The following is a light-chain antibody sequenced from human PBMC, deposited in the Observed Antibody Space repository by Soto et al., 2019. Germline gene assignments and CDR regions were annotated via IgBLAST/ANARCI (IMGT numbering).Light chain of an antibody. Sequence: QSVLTQPASVSGSPGQSITISCTGTSSDVGGYNYVSWYQQHPGKAPKLMIYDVSNRPSGVSNRFSGSKSGNTASLTISGLQAEDVADYYCSSYTSSSTVVFGGGTKVTLL. V-gene: IGLV2-14*01. CDR1: SSDVGGYNY. CDR2: DVS. CDR3: SSYTSSSTVV. J-gene: IGLJ2*01.